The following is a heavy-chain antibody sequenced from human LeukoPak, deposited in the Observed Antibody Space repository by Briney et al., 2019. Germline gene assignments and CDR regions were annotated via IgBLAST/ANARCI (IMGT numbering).Heavy chain of an antibody. Sequence: GGSLRLSCAASGFTFSSYSMNWVRQAPGKGLEWVSYISGSSSNIYYADPVKGRFTISRDNAKNSLYLQMNSLRDDDTAVYYCARGIPAADYWGQGTLVTVSS. V-gene: IGHV3-48*02. CDR2: ISGSSSNI. J-gene: IGHJ4*02. CDR3: ARGIPAADY. D-gene: IGHD2-2*01. CDR1: GFTFSSYS.